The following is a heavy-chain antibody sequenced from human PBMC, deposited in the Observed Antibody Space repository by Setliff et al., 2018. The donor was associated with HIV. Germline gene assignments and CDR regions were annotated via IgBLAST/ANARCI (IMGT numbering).Heavy chain of an antibody. CDR3: ARDYFDSSAYHYGFGAFDI. D-gene: IGHD3-22*01. J-gene: IGHJ3*02. Sequence: SVKVSCKAFGGTFSRFSISRVRRAPGRGFEWVGGIIPLLGITNYAQKFQGRVTMSRDTSTSTVYMELSSLRSEDTAVYYCARDYFDSSAYHYGFGAFDIWGQGTMVTVSS. V-gene: IGHV1-69*10. CDR1: GGTFSRFS. CDR2: IIPLLGIT.